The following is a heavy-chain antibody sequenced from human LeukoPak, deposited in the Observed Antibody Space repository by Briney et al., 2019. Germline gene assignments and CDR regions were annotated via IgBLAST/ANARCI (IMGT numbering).Heavy chain of an antibody. CDR3: ARHATQWELRHNWFDP. CDR1: GGSISSSSYY. J-gene: IGHJ5*02. Sequence: SETLSLTCTVSGGSISSSSYYWGWIRQPPGTGLEWIGSIYYSGSTYYNPSLKSRVTISVDTSKNQFSLKLSSVTAADTAVYYCARHATQWELRHNWFDPWGQGTLVTVSS. D-gene: IGHD1-26*01. CDR2: IYYSGST. V-gene: IGHV4-39*01.